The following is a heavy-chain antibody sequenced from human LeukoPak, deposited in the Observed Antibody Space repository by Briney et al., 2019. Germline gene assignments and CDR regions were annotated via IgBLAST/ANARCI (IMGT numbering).Heavy chain of an antibody. J-gene: IGHJ6*03. CDR2: ISSNGGST. D-gene: IGHD3-10*01. CDR3: ARSGGGYYNYYMDV. CDR1: GFTFSSYA. V-gene: IGHV3-64*01. Sequence: GGSLRLSCAASGFTFSSYAMHWVRQAPGKGLEYVSGISSNGGSTYYANSVKGRFTISRDNSKNTLYLQMGSLRAEDMAVYYCARSGGGYYNYYMDVWGKGTTVTASS.